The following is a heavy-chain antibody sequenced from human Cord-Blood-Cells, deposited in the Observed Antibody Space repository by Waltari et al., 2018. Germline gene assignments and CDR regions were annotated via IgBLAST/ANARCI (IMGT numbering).Heavy chain of an antibody. Sequence: QVQLQQWGAGLLKPSETLSLPCAVYGGSFSGYYWSWHRQPPGKGLEWIGEINHSGRTNYNPSLKSRVTISVDTSKNQFSLKLSSVTAADTAVYYCASTHGDYWGQGTLVTVSS. J-gene: IGHJ4*02. V-gene: IGHV4-34*01. CDR3: ASTHGDY. CDR2: INHSGRT. CDR1: GGSFSGYY.